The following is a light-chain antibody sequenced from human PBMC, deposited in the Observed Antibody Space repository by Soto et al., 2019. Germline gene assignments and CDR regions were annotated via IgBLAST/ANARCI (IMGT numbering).Light chain of an antibody. CDR1: QTVLYSSNNKNY. Sequence: DIVMTQSPDSLAVCLGERATINCKSSQTVLYSSNNKNYLAWYQQKPGQPPKLLIYWASIRQSGVPDRFSGSGSGTDFTLTISSLQAEDVAVYYCQQYYSTPLTFGGGTKVELK. CDR3: QQYYSTPLT. J-gene: IGKJ4*01. CDR2: WAS. V-gene: IGKV4-1*01.